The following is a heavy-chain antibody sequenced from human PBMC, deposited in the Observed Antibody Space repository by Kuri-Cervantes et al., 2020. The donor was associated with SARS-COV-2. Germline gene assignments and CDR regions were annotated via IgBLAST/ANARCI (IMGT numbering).Heavy chain of an antibody. CDR3: ARDGPETDSDAFDI. CDR1: GFTFESYA. D-gene: IGHD1-1*01. Sequence: GGSLRLSCAASGFTFESYAMSWVRQAPGKGLEWVSQIYGSGYGTDYADSVKGRFTISRDNSKNTLFLQMNSLRVEDTAVYYCARDGPETDSDAFDIWGQGTMVTVSS. V-gene: IGHV3-23*01. J-gene: IGHJ3*02. CDR2: IYGSGYGT.